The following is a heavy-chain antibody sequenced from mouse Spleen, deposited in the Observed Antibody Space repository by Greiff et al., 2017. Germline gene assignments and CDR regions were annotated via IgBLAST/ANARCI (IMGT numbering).Heavy chain of an antibody. V-gene: IGHV14-3*02. D-gene: IGHD4-1*01. CDR2: IDPANGNT. CDR3: ASNGLGRYFDV. J-gene: IGHJ1*01. Sequence: VQLQQSGAELVKPGASVKLSCTASGFNIKDTYMHWVKQRPEQGLEWIGRIDPANGNTKYDPKFQGKATITADTSSNTAYLQLSSLTSEDSAVYYCASNGLGRYFDVWGAGTTVTVSS. CDR1: GFNIKDTY.